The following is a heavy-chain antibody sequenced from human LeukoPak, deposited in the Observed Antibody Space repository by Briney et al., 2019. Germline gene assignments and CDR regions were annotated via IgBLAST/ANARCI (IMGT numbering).Heavy chain of an antibody. Sequence: GGSLRLSCAASGFTFSSYAMSWVSQAPEKGLEWVSAISGSGGSTYYADSVKGRFTISRDNSKNTLYLQMNSLRAEDTAVYYCAKDREYQLPPMGFDPWGQGTLVTVSS. D-gene: IGHD2-2*01. CDR3: AKDREYQLPPMGFDP. V-gene: IGHV3-23*01. CDR2: ISGSGGST. CDR1: GFTFSSYA. J-gene: IGHJ5*02.